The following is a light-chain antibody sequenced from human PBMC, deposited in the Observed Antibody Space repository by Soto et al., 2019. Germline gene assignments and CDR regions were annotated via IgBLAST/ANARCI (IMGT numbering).Light chain of an antibody. CDR3: QQDNNWPRT. Sequence: EIVMTQSPATLSVSPGERATLSCRASQSVSSNLAWYQQKPGQAPRLLIYGASTGATGITARFSGSGSGKEFTLTISSRLSEDFAVYYCQQDNNWPRTFGQGTKVEIK. V-gene: IGKV3-15*01. CDR2: GAS. CDR1: QSVSSN. J-gene: IGKJ1*01.